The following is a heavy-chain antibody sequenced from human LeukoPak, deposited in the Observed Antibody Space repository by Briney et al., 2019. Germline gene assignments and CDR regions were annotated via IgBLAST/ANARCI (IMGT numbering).Heavy chain of an antibody. Sequence: GGSLRLSCAASGFTFSGYSMNWVRQAPGKGLEWVSSISSSSSYIYYADSVKGRFTISRDNAKNSLYLQMNSLRAEDTAVYYCARGSGPPVDAFDIWGQGTMVTVSS. J-gene: IGHJ3*02. CDR1: GFTFSGYS. D-gene: IGHD1-26*01. CDR3: ARGSGPPVDAFDI. V-gene: IGHV3-21*01. CDR2: ISSSSSYI.